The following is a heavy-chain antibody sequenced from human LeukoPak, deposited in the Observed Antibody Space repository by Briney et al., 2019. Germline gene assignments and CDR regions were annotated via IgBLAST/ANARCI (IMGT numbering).Heavy chain of an antibody. Sequence: PSHTLSLTCAVSGGSISSGGYSWSWIRQPPGKGLEWIGYIYHSGSTYYNPSLKSRVTISVDRSKNQFSLKLSSVTAADTAVYYCARVMGRYSYDYFDYWGQGTLVTVSS. V-gene: IGHV4-30-2*01. D-gene: IGHD5-18*01. J-gene: IGHJ4*02. CDR3: ARVMGRYSYDYFDY. CDR1: GGSISSGGYS. CDR2: IYHSGST.